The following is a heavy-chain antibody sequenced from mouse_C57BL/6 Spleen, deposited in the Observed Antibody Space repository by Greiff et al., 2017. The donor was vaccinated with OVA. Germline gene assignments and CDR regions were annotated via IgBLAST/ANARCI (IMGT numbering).Heavy chain of an antibody. CDR3: ARETSYYAMDY. Sequence: EVQLVESGGGLVKPGGSLKLSCAASGFTFSDYGMHWVRQAPEKGLAWVAYISSGSSTIYYADTVKGRFTISRDNAKNTLFLQMTSLRSEDTAMYYGARETSYYAMDYWGQGTSVTVSS. CDR2: ISSGSSTI. V-gene: IGHV5-17*01. CDR1: GFTFSDYG. J-gene: IGHJ4*01.